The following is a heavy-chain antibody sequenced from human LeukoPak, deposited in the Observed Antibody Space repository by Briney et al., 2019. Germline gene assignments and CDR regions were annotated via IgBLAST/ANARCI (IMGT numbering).Heavy chain of an antibody. J-gene: IGHJ6*02. V-gene: IGHV1-18*01. CDR1: GYTFTSYG. D-gene: IGHD3-10*01. CDR3: ARQEYFGSGSYGMDV. Sequence: ASVKVSCTASGYTFTSYGISWVRQAPGQGLEWMGWISTYNGNTNYAQKLQGRVTITTDTSTRTAHMELRSLRSDDTAVYYCARQEYFGSGSYGMDVWGQGTTVTVSS. CDR2: ISTYNGNT.